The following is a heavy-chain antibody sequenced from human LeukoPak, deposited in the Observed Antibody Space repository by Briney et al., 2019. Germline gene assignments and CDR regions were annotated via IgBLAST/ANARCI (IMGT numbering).Heavy chain of an antibody. J-gene: IGHJ4*02. D-gene: IGHD3-22*01. CDR1: GFSLSTSGMC. Sequence: SGPALVKPTQTLTLTCTFSGFSLSTSGMCVSWIRQPPGKALGWLARIDWDDDKYYNTFLKTRLTVSKDTSKNQVVLTMTNMDPVDTATYYCARISARVDSSGYPDYWGQGSLLTVSS. V-gene: IGHV2-70*11. CDR3: ARISARVDSSGYPDY. CDR2: IDWDDDK.